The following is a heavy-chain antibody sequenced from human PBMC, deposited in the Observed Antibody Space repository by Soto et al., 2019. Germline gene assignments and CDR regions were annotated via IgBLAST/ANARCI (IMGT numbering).Heavy chain of an antibody. CDR3: AREPSDFGLSGSRPYYFDY. J-gene: IGHJ4*02. V-gene: IGHV4-59*12. CDR1: GGSISSYY. Sequence: SETLSLTCTVSGGSISSYYWSWIRQPPGKGLEWIGYIYYSGSTYYNPSLKSRVTISVDTSKNQFSLKLSSVTAADTAVYYCAREPSDFGLSGSRPYYFDYWGQGTLVTVSS. D-gene: IGHD1-26*01. CDR2: IYYSGST.